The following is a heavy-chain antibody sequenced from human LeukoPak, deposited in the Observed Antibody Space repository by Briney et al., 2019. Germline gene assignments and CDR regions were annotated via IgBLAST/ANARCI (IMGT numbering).Heavy chain of an antibody. CDR1: GFTFSGYA. D-gene: IGHD4-17*01. CDR2: ISGSGGST. Sequence: GGSLRLSCAASGFTFSGYAMSWVRQAPGTGLEWVSSISGSGGSTYYANSVKGRFTISRDNSKNTLYLQMNSLRAEDTAVYYCAKDQGLYGDYVLYYFDYWGQGTLVTVSS. CDR3: AKDQGLYGDYVLYYFDY. V-gene: IGHV3-23*01. J-gene: IGHJ4*02.